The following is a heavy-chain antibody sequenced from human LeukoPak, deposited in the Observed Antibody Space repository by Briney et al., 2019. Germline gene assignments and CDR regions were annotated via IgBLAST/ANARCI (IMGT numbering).Heavy chain of an antibody. J-gene: IGHJ6*03. CDR2: INHSGST. Sequence: PSETLSLTCAVYGGSFSGYYWSWIRQPPGKGLERIGEINHSGSTNYNPSLKSRVTISVDTSKNQFSLKLSSVTAADTAVYYCARLNYYDSSGYYHPYYYYYMDVWGKGTTVTVSS. D-gene: IGHD3-22*01. CDR3: ARLNYYDSSGYYHPYYYYYMDV. V-gene: IGHV4-34*01. CDR1: GGSFSGYY.